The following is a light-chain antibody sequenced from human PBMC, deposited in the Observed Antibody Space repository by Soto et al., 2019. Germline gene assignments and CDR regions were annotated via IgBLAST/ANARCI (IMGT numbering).Light chain of an antibody. V-gene: IGKV3-15*01. Sequence: MTHSSSTVSASPGERATLSCRASQNIYYNFAWYQHRPGQAPRLLIYRASTMAPGVPSRFSGSGSVTEFTLAFSCLKPEDFAVCFCLQDYNLWGFGEGTKVDIK. CDR3: LQDYNLWG. CDR2: RAS. J-gene: IGKJ1*01. CDR1: QNIYYN.